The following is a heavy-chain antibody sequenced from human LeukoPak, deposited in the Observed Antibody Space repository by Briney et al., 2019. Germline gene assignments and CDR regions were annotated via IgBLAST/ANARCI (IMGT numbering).Heavy chain of an antibody. V-gene: IGHV3-7*01. CDR1: GFTFTNYW. J-gene: IGHJ4*02. D-gene: IGHD5-18*01. CDR2: IKQDGSEE. Sequence: GGSLRLSCVASGFTFTNYWMSWVRQVPGKGLEWVANIKQDGSEELCADSVRGRYTISRDNAKNSLYLQMNSLRAEDTAVYHCARGYSYGLAPFDYWGQGTLVSVSS. CDR3: ARGYSYGLAPFDY.